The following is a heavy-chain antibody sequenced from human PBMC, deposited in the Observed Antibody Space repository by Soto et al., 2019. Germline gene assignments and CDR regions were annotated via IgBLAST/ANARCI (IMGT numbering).Heavy chain of an antibody. J-gene: IGHJ4*02. CDR3: ARVVGGYCSSTSCYIQDFGFDY. CDR2: IIPIFGTA. D-gene: IGHD2-2*02. Sequence: SVKVSCKASGGTFSSYAISWVRQAPGQGLEWMGGIIPIFGTANYAQKFQGRVTITADESTSTAYMELSSLRSEDTAVYYCARVVGGYCSSTSCYIQDFGFDYWGQGTLVTVSS. CDR1: GGTFSSYA. V-gene: IGHV1-69*13.